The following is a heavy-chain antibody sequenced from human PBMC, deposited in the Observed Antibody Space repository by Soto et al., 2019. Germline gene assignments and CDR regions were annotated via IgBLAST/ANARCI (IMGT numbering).Heavy chain of an antibody. V-gene: IGHV2-5*01. Sequence: SGPTLVNPTQTLTLTCTLSGFSLSTSGVGVAWIRQPPGKALEWLALIYWNDDKRYSPSLKSRLTITKDTSKNQVVLTMTNMDPVDTATYYCARGTYYYDIWGQGTLVTVSS. J-gene: IGHJ4*02. CDR2: IYWNDDK. CDR1: GFSLSTSGVG. CDR3: ARGTYYYDI. D-gene: IGHD3-22*01.